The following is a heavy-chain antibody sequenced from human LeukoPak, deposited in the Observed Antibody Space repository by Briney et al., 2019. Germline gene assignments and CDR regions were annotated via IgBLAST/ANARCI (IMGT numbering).Heavy chain of an antibody. CDR3: ARGGSITMVRGVIKYFQH. CDR1: GYTFTGYY. D-gene: IGHD3-10*01. J-gene: IGHJ1*01. V-gene: IGHV1-2*04. CDR2: INPNSGGT. Sequence: ASVKVSCKASGYTFTGYYMHWVRQAPGQGLEWMGWINPNSGGTNYAQKFQGWVTMTRDTSISTAYMGLSRLRSDDTAVYYCARGGSITMVRGVIKYFQHWGQGTLVTVSS.